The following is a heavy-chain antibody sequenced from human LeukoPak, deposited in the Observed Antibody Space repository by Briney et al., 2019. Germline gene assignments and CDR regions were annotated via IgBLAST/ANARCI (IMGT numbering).Heavy chain of an antibody. J-gene: IGHJ5*02. CDR2: ISGSGGGT. CDR1: GFTFSSYA. V-gene: IGHV3-23*01. D-gene: IGHD2-15*01. Sequence: GGSLRLSCAASGFTFSSYAMSWVRQAPGKGLEWVSAISGSGGGTYYADAMKGRFSISRDNSKNTLYLQMNSLRAEDTAVYYCAKTVVVAATSGWFDPWGQGTLVTVSS. CDR3: AKTVVVAATSGWFDP.